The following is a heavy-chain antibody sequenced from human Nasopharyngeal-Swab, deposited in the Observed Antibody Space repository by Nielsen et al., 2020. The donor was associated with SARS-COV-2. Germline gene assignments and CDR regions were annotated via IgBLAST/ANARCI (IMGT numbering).Heavy chain of an antibody. CDR2: IIPILGIA. V-gene: IGHV1-69*04. D-gene: IGHD2-2*01. CDR3: ARVIVVVPAAHDDYYYYYGMDV. Sequence: SVKVPCEASGGTFSSYAISWVRQAPGQGLEWMGRIIPILGIANYAQKFQGRVTITADKSTSTAYMELSSLRSEDTAVYYCARVIVVVPAAHDDYYYYYGMDVWGQGTTVTVSS. CDR1: GGTFSSYA. J-gene: IGHJ6*02.